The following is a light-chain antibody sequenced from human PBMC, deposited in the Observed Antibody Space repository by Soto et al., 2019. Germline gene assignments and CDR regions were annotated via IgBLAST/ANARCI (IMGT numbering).Light chain of an antibody. Sequence: QSVLTQPPSVSGAPGQRGAISCTGSSSNIGAGYDVHWYQQLPGTAPKLLIYNNINRPSGVSDRFSGSKSGTSASLAITGLQAEDEAEYYCQSYDTMLSGPGVFGGGTKLTVL. V-gene: IGLV1-40*01. CDR3: QSYDTMLSGPGV. CDR1: SSNIGAGYD. CDR2: NNI. J-gene: IGLJ2*01.